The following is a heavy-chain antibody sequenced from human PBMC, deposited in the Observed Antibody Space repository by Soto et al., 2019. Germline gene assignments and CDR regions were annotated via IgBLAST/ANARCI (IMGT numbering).Heavy chain of an antibody. CDR2: INHSGST. V-gene: IGHV4-34*01. CDR3: ARDGHYYYYYYGMDV. Sequence: QVQLQQWGAGLLKPSETLSLTCAVYGGSFSGYYWSWIRQPPGKGLEWIGEINHSGSTNYNPSLKSRVTISVDTSKNQFSLKLSSVTSEDTAVYYCARDGHYYYYYYGMDVWGQGTTVTVSS. J-gene: IGHJ6*02. CDR1: GGSFSGYY.